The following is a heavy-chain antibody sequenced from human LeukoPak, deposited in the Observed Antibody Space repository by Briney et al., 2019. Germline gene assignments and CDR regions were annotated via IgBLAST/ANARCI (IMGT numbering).Heavy chain of an antibody. CDR2: TDSSGGST. CDR3: VKRSMTSKSNYYYDF. Sequence: GGSLRLSCSASGFTFSSYAMHWVRQAPGKGLEYVSSTDSSGGSTYYAESVKGRFTISRDNSKNTLYLQMSSLRAEDTAVYYCVKRSMTSKSNYYYDFWGQGALVAVSS. CDR1: GFTFSSYA. D-gene: IGHD6-6*01. V-gene: IGHV3-64D*06. J-gene: IGHJ4*02.